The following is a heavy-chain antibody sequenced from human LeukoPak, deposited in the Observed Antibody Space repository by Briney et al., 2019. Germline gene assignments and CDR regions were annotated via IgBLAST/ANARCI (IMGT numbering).Heavy chain of an antibody. Sequence: ASVKVSCKASGYTFTSYYMHWVRQAPGQGLEWMGIINPSGGSTSYAQKFQGRVTITADESTSTAYMELSSLRSEDTAVYYCARDAYSSFGGSYYFDYWGQGTLVTVSS. J-gene: IGHJ4*02. CDR3: ARDAYSSFGGSYYFDY. CDR2: INPSGGST. V-gene: IGHV1-46*01. D-gene: IGHD3-16*01. CDR1: GYTFTSYY.